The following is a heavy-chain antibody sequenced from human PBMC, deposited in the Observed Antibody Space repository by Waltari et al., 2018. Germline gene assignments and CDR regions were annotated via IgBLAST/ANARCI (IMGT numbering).Heavy chain of an antibody. Sequence: QVHLVQSGAEVKTPGASVKVSCKASAYTFSTHGLTWVRQAPGQGLEWLGWISAHDGNTNYAPSLQDRVTLTTDTSTYTAYMELNSLRPDDTAVYYCATAVGGNMEFDSWGHGSLVTVSS. J-gene: IGHJ4*01. D-gene: IGHD6-19*01. V-gene: IGHV1-18*01. CDR1: AYTFSTHG. CDR2: ISAHDGNT. CDR3: ATAVGGNMEFDS.